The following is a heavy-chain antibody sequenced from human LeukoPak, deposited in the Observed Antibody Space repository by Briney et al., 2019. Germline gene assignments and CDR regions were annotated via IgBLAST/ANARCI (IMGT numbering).Heavy chain of an antibody. CDR1: GDSISSSSYY. J-gene: IGHJ4*02. D-gene: IGHD1-20*01. CDR3: ASIGAYNWNPRPRDY. Sequence: PSQTLSLTCTVSGDSISSSSYYWGWIRQPPGKGLEWIGSIYYSGSTYYNPSLKSRVTISVDTSKNQFSLKLSSVTAADTAVYYCASIGAYNWNPRPRDYWGQGTLVTVSS. V-gene: IGHV4-39*07. CDR2: IYYSGST.